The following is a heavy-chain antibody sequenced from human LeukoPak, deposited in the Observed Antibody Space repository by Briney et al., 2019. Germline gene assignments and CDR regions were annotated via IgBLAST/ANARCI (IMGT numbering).Heavy chain of an antibody. CDR3: AREVAAAAKLDY. Sequence: PGGSLRLSCAASGFTFSDYYMNWIRQAPGKGLEWISFISTSGNTIYYADSVKGRFTLSRDSAKNSLYLQMNSLRADDTAMYYCAREVAAAAKLDYWGQGTLVTASS. D-gene: IGHD6-13*01. J-gene: IGHJ4*02. CDR2: ISTSGNTI. V-gene: IGHV3-11*01. CDR1: GFTFSDYY.